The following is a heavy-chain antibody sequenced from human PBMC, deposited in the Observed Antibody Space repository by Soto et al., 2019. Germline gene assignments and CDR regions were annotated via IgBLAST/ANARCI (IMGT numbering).Heavy chain of an antibody. J-gene: IGHJ4*02. Sequence: QVQLVESGGGVVQPGRSLRLSCAVSGFTLSSHAMHWVRHAPGKGLEWVALILSDGSNKYYADSVKGRFTTSRDNSKNPMYLQMNSLSVEDTAVYYCARDDEGGSDCDLGYWGQGALVTVSS. V-gene: IGHV3-30-3*01. CDR2: ILSDGSNK. CDR1: GFTLSSHA. D-gene: IGHD1-26*01. CDR3: ARDDEGGSDCDLGY.